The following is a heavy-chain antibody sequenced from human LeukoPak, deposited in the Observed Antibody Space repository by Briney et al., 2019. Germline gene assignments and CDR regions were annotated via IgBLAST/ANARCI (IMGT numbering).Heavy chain of an antibody. CDR1: GFTFSSYS. D-gene: IGHD2-15*01. V-gene: IGHV3-48*01. CDR3: ARESSSWAFDS. CDR2: ISSSSSTI. Sequence: GGSLRLSCAASGFTFSSYSMNWVRQAPGKGLEWVSYISSSSSTIYYADSVKGRFTISRDNAKNSLYLQMDSLRADDMAVYYCARESSSWAFDSWGQGTLVTVSS. J-gene: IGHJ4*02.